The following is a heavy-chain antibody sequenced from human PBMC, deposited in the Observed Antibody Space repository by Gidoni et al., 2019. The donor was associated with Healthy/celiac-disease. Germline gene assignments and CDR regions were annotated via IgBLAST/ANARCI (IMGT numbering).Heavy chain of an antibody. J-gene: IGHJ2*01. CDR2: ISSSSSTI. V-gene: IGHV3-48*02. Sequence: EVQLVESGGGLVQPGGSLRLSCAASGFTFRSDSMNWVRQAPGKGLEWVSYISSSSSTIYYADSVKGRFTISRDNAKNSLYLQMNSLRDEDTAVYYCARWGDGDYQHYWYFDLWGRGTLVTVSS. D-gene: IGHD4-17*01. CDR1: GFTFRSDS. CDR3: ARWGDGDYQHYWYFDL.